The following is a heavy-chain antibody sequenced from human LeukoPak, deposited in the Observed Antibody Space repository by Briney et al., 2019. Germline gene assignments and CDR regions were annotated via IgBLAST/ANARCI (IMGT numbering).Heavy chain of an antibody. D-gene: IGHD3-22*01. Sequence: SVKVSCKASGGTFSSYAISWVRQAPGQGLEWMGGIIPIFGTANYTQKFQGRVTITADESTSTAYMELSSLRSEDTAVYYCGNYYDSSGFDYWGQGTLVTVSS. CDR3: GNYYDSSGFDY. CDR2: IIPIFGTA. V-gene: IGHV1-69*13. CDR1: GGTFSSYA. J-gene: IGHJ4*02.